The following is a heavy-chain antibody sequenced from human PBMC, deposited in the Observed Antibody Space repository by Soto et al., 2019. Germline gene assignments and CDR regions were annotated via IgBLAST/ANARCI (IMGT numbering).Heavy chain of an antibody. CDR3: ARAPSEYIWGSYLRYFEY. CDR2: IRGNSGHA. CDR1: GFPFSNYA. Sequence: EVEMLESGGALVQPGGSLRLSCAASGFPFSNYAMAWVRQAPGKGLEWVSGIRGNSGHAFYADSVKGRFSSSRDNSRNTLYLQMESLRAEDTATYYCARAPSEYIWGSYLRYFEYWGQGTLVAVSS. V-gene: IGHV3-23*01. J-gene: IGHJ4*02. D-gene: IGHD3-16*02.